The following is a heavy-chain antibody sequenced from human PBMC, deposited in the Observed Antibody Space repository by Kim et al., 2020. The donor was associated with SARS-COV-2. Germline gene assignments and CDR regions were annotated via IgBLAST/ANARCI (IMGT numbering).Heavy chain of an antibody. V-gene: IGHV4-39*07. Sequence: SETLSLTCTVSDGSINNDYYYWAWIRQSPWSGLEWIGSIHYGGSTYYKPSLQTRATISVDTSKNQFSLKLTSVTAADTAAYYFANQYNGKYGLGGFDIWGQGAMVNVSS. CDR3: ANQYNGKYGLGGFDI. CDR1: DGSINNDYYY. J-gene: IGHJ3*02. D-gene: IGHD1-1*01. CDR2: IHYGGST.